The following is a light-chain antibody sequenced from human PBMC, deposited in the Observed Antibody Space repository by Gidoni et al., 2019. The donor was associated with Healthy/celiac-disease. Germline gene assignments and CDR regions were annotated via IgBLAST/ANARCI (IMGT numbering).Light chain of an antibody. CDR1: QSLLHSNGYNY. J-gene: IGKJ3*01. CDR3: MQALQTPRT. CDR2: LGS. V-gene: IGKV2-28*01. Sequence: IVMTQFPLPLPVTPGEPASISCRSSQSLLHSNGYNYLDWYLQKPGQSPQLLIYLGSNRASGVPDRFSGSGSGTDFTLKISKVEAEDVGVYYCMQALQTPRTFGPGTKVDIK.